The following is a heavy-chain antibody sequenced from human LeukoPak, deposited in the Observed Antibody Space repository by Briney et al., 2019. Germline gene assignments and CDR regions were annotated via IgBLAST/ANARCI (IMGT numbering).Heavy chain of an antibody. D-gene: IGHD1-26*01. Sequence: GGSLRLSCAASGFTFSSYGMHWVRQAPGKGLEWVAVISYDGSNKYYADSVKGRFTISRDNSKNTLYLQMSSLRAEDTAVYYCAKDRNSGSYYLWAYWGQGTLVTVSS. V-gene: IGHV3-30*18. CDR2: ISYDGSNK. CDR3: AKDRNSGSYYLWAY. J-gene: IGHJ4*02. CDR1: GFTFSSYG.